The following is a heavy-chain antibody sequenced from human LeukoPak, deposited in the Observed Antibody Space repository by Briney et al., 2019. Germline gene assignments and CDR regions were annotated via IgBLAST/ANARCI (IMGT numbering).Heavy chain of an antibody. V-gene: IGHV1-3*01. D-gene: IGHD6-19*01. Sequence: ASVKVSCTASGYTFTSYAMHWVRQAPGQRLEWMGWINAGNGNTKYSQKFQGRVTITRDTSASTAYMELSSLRSEDTAVYYCARAGDLIAVAGPTPRVDYWGQGTLVTVSS. J-gene: IGHJ4*02. CDR3: ARAGDLIAVAGPTPRVDY. CDR2: INAGNGNT. CDR1: GYTFTSYA.